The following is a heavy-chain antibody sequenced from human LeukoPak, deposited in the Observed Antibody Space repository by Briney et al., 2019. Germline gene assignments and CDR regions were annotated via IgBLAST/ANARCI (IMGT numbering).Heavy chain of an antibody. V-gene: IGHV4-59*12. J-gene: IGHJ5*02. CDR3: ARLTYSNNWYFRRGLDNWFDP. CDR1: GGSISSYY. Sequence: PSETLSLTCTVSGGSISSYYWNWIRQPPGKGLEWIGRIYSSGSTNYNPSFKSRVTISVDASKSQFSLRLSSVTAADTAVYYCARLTYSNNWYFRRGLDNWFDPWGQGTLVTVSS. D-gene: IGHD6-13*01. CDR2: IYSSGST.